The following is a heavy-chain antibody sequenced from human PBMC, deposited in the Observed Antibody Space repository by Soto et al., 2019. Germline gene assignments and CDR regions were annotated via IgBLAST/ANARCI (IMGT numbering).Heavy chain of an antibody. Sequence: PGGSLRLSCSASGFTFSTYAMHWVRQAPGKGLEYISGVSTNGGSTYYADSVKGRFTISRDNSKNTLFLQMSSLRTEDTAVYYCVKPGGHYSNYWNYFECWGQGTLVTVSS. D-gene: IGHD4-4*01. V-gene: IGHV3-64D*06. CDR1: GFTFSTYA. J-gene: IGHJ4*02. CDR3: VKPGGHYSNYWNYFEC. CDR2: VSTNGGST.